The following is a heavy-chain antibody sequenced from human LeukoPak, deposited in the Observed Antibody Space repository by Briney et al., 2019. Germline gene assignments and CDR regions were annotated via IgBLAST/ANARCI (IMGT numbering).Heavy chain of an antibody. V-gene: IGHV1-2*02. J-gene: IGHJ6*03. Sequence: ASVKVSCKASGYTFTGYYMHWVRPAPGQGLEWMGWINPNSGGTNYAQKFQGRVTMTRDTSISTAYMELSRLRSDDTAVYYCARGGYQPYYYYYYMDVWGKGTTVTVSS. CDR1: GYTFTGYY. CDR2: INPNSGGT. D-gene: IGHD2-2*01. CDR3: ARGGYQPYYYYYYMDV.